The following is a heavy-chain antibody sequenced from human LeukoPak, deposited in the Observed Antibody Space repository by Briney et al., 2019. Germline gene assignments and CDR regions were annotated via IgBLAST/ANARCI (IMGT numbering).Heavy chain of an antibody. CDR2: ISSSSSYI. J-gene: IGHJ5*02. CDR3: ARAPIPLPASNWFDP. Sequence: GGSLRLSCAASGFTFSSYSMNWVRQAPGKGLEWVSSISSSSSYIYYADSVKGRFTISRDNARNSLYLQMNSLRAEDTAVYYCARAPIPLPASNWFDPWGQGTLVTVSS. V-gene: IGHV3-21*01. CDR1: GFTFSSYS. D-gene: IGHD2-15*01.